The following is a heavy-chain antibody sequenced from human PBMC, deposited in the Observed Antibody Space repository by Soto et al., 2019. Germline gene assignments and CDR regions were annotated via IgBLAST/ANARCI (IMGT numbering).Heavy chain of an antibody. CDR3: ARDDQLELPNYGMDV. J-gene: IGHJ6*02. CDR2: ISAYNGNT. Sequence: ASVKVSCKASGYTFTSYCISWVRQAPGQGLEWMGWISAYNGNTNYAQKLQGRVTMTTDTSTSTAYMELRSLRSDDTAVYYCARDDQLELPNYGMDVWGQGTTVTVSS. D-gene: IGHD1-7*01. CDR1: GYTFTSYC. V-gene: IGHV1-18*04.